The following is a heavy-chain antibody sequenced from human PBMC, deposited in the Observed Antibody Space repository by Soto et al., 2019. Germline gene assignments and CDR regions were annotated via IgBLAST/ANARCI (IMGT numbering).Heavy chain of an antibody. CDR2: VSGSGDKT. CDR3: AKGDYDYVWGSYRPFDY. D-gene: IGHD3-16*01. V-gene: IGHV3-23*04. Sequence: EVQLVESGGGLVQPGESLRVSCEVSGFTFSSYTMSWVRQAPGKGLEWVSAVSGSGDKTYYADSVKGRFTISRDSSKNTLYLQMNSLRAEDTAVYYCAKGDYDYVWGSYRPFDYWGQGTLVTVSS. J-gene: IGHJ4*02. CDR1: GFTFSSYT.